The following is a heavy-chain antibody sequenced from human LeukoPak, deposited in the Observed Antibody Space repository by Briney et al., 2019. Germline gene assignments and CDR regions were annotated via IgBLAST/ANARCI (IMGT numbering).Heavy chain of an antibody. Sequence: GGSLRLSCAVSGFTFSSYSMNWVRQAPGKGLEWVSSISSSSSYIYYADSVKGRFTISRDNAKNSLYLQMNSLRAEDTAVYYCASAAVAGIVDYWGQGTLVTVSS. CDR3: ASAAVAGIVDY. V-gene: IGHV3-21*01. J-gene: IGHJ4*02. D-gene: IGHD6-19*01. CDR2: ISSSSSYI. CDR1: GFTFSSYS.